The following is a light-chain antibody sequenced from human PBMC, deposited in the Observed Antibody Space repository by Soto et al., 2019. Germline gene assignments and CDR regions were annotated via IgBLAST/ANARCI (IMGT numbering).Light chain of an antibody. CDR3: QQYDNWILT. CDR2: GAS. Sequence: EIVMTQSPATLSVSPGERATLSCRASQSVSSNLAWYQQKPGQAPRLLIYGASTRATGIPARFSGSGSGTEFTLTFSSLQSQDYAVYYCQQYDNWILTFGGETKVDIK. V-gene: IGKV3-15*01. CDR1: QSVSSN. J-gene: IGKJ4*01.